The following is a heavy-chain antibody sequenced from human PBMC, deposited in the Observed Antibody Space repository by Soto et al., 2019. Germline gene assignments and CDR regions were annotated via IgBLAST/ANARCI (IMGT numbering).Heavy chain of an antibody. CDR2: VSKSDYT. CDR1: LFPFNNYG. J-gene: IGHJ4*02. V-gene: IGHV3-21*04. Sequence: LGGSLRLSCVVYLFPFNNYGINWVRQAPGKGLEWVSTVSKSDYTYYSDLVKGRFTISRDSAKNTVSLQMNTLRAEDTAVYFCAREDSIIITAVSDFWGQGTMVTVSS. CDR3: AREDSIIITAVSDF. D-gene: IGHD2-2*01.